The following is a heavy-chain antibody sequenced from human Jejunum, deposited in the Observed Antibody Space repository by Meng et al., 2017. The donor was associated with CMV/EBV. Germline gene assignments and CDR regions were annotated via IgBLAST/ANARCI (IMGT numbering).Heavy chain of an antibody. Sequence: ISSSYWNWIRQPPGKGLEWIGYIYHSGSTNYNPSLQSRVAISVDTSRNQFSLKLTSVTAADTAVYYCAGIQYSSSSTARLVYYSAFWGQGTLVTVSS. D-gene: IGHD6-6*01. CDR1: ISSSY. J-gene: IGHJ4*02. CDR2: IYHSGST. CDR3: AGIQYSSSSTARLVYYSAF. V-gene: IGHV4-59*03.